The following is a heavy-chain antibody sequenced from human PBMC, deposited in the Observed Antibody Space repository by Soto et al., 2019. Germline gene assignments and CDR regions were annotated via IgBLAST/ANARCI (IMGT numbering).Heavy chain of an antibody. J-gene: IGHJ6*02. CDR3: AKDMRGGHYYGMDV. D-gene: IGHD3-10*01. CDR1: GFTFDDYA. Sequence: EVQLVESGGGLVQPGRSLRLSCAASGFTFDDYAMHWVRQAPGKGLEWVSGISWNSGSIGYADSVKGRFTISRDNAKNSLYLQMNRLRAEDTALYYCAKDMRGGHYYGMDVWGQGTTVTVSS. V-gene: IGHV3-9*01. CDR2: ISWNSGSI.